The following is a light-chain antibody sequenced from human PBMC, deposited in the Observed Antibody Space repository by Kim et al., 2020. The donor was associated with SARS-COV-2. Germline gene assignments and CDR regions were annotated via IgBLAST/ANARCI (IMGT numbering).Light chain of an antibody. CDR3: SSYTSSSTRV. V-gene: IGLV2-14*03. CDR1: SSDVGGYNY. CDR2: DVS. J-gene: IGLJ3*02. Sequence: PGQSITISCTGTSSDVGGYNYVSWYQQHPGKAPKLMIYDVSNRPSGVSNRFSGSKSGNTASLTISGLQAEDEADYYCSSYTSSSTRVFGGGTKLTV.